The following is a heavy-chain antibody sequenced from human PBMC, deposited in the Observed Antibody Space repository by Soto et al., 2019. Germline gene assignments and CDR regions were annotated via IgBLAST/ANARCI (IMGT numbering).Heavy chain of an antibody. CDR3: ARDKATVTRGYFDL. V-gene: IGHV3-33*01. Sequence: QVQLVESGGGVVQPGRSLRLSCAASGFTFSSYGMHWVRQAPGKGLEWVAVIWYDGSNKYYADSVKGRFTISRDNSKNTLYLQMNSLRDEDTAVYYCARDKATVTRGYFDLWGRGTLVTVSS. CDR2: IWYDGSNK. D-gene: IGHD4-17*01. J-gene: IGHJ2*01. CDR1: GFTFSSYG.